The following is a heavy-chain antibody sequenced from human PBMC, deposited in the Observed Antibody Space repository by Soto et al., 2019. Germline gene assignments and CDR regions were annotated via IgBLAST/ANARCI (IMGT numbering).Heavy chain of an antibody. CDR3: ARHHGPTTSENWFDP. D-gene: IGHD5-12*01. J-gene: IGHJ5*02. CDR2: LSTYSGDT. V-gene: IGHV1-18*01. CDR1: GYTFFTYD. Sequence: QVHLVQSGVEVKTPGASVKVSCQTSGYTFFTYDISWVRPAPGQELEWMGRLSTYSGDTKYAQKLQDRVTMTTATSTTSAHLDRRTLKSDYTAVYYCARHHGPTTSENWFDPWGQGTLVTVSS.